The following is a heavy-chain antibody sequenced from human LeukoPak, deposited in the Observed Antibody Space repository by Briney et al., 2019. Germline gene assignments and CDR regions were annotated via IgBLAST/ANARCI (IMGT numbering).Heavy chain of an antibody. CDR2: ISYDGSNK. V-gene: IGHV3-30*18. D-gene: IGHD3-10*01. CDR3: AKVYGSGSYYNHWYYYGMDV. J-gene: IGHJ6*02. CDR1: GFTFSSYG. Sequence: GRSLRLSCAASGFTFSSYGMHWVRQAPGKGLEWMAVISYDGSNKYYADSVKGRFTISRDNSKNTLYLQMNSLRAEDTAVYYCAKVYGSGSYYNHWYYYGMDVWGQGTTVTVSS.